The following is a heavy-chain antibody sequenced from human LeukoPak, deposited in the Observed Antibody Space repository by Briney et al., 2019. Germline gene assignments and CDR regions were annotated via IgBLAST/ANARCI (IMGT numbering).Heavy chain of an antibody. CDR1: GYTFTSYG. CDR3: ARVTRRASRYCSGGSCYLGGYNWFDP. J-gene: IGHJ5*02. D-gene: IGHD2-15*01. V-gene: IGHV1-18*01. CDR2: ISAYNGNT. Sequence: ASVKVSCKAPGYTFTSYGISWVRQAPGQGLEWMGRISAYNGNTNYAQKLQGRVTMTTDTSTSTAYMELRSLRSDDTAVYYCARVTRRASRYCSGGSCYLGGYNWFDPWGQGTLVTVSS.